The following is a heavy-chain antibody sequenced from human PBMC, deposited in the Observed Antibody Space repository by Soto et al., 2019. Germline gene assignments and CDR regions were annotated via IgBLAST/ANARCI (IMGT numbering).Heavy chain of an antibody. CDR1: GFTFSRYA. J-gene: IGHJ4*02. Sequence: QVHLVESGGGVVQPGGSLRLSCVASGFTFSRYAMHWVRQAPGQGLEWVAVISRDGSSKYYGDSVKGRFTVSRDNSNNTLYLSMTSLRPDDPAVFYCARSRNGAVPDSINFWGQGTLVTVSS. CDR2: ISRDGSSK. CDR3: ARSRNGAVPDSINF. D-gene: IGHD2-8*01. V-gene: IGHV3-30-3*01.